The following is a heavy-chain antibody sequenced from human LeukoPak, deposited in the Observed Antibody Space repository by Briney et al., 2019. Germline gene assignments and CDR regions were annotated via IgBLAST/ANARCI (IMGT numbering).Heavy chain of an antibody. D-gene: IGHD1-26*01. V-gene: IGHV3-21*01. Sequence: GGSLRLSCAASGFTFNSYSMYWVRLAPGKGLEWVSSISSSSSHMFYADSVKGRFSISRDNANNSLYLQMNSLRAEDTAVYYCVRDSGSSYGYYFLHWGQGTLVTVSS. CDR1: GFTFNSYS. J-gene: IGHJ1*01. CDR2: ISSSSSHM. CDR3: VRDSGSSYGYYFLH.